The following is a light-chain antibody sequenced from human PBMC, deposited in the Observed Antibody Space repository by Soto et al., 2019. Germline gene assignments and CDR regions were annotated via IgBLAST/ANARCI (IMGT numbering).Light chain of an antibody. J-gene: IGKJ1*01. CDR3: QQYYSTPPT. CDR1: QTVSRN. Sequence: EVVMTQSPATLSVSPGERATLSCRASQTVSRNLAWYQQRPGQAPRLLIYWASTRESGVPDRFSGSGSGTDFTLTISSLQAEDAAVYYCQQYYSTPPTFGQGTKVDIK. V-gene: IGKV3-15*01. CDR2: WAS.